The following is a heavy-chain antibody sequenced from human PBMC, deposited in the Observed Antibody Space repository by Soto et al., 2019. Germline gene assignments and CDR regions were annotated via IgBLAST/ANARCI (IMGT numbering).Heavy chain of an antibody. V-gene: IGHV2-5*01. CDR1: GFSLSSSGVG. Sequence: QITLKESGPALVKPTQTLTLTCTFSGFSLSSSGVGVGWIRQPPGKALEWLAVIYWNDDQRYSPSLQSRLTITKDTSKNQVVLTMTDMDPVDTATYYCAHFSGYEQFEYWGQGTLVTVSS. CDR2: IYWNDDQ. J-gene: IGHJ4*02. D-gene: IGHD5-12*01. CDR3: AHFSGYEQFEY.